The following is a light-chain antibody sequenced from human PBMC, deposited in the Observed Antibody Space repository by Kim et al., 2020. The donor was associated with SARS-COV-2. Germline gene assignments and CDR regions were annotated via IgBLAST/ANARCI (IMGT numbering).Light chain of an antibody. V-gene: IGLV1-40*01. Sequence: VTITCTGSSSNIGAVYDVHWYQQLPGTAPKLLIYGNSSRPSGVPDRFSGSKSGTSASLAITGLQAEDEADYYCQSYDSSLSGHVVFGGGTQLTVL. CDR1: SSNIGAVYD. CDR2: GNS. CDR3: QSYDSSLSGHVV. J-gene: IGLJ2*01.